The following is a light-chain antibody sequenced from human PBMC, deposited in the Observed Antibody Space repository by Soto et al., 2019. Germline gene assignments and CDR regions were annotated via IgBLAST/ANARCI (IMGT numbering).Light chain of an antibody. Sequence: DIQMTQSPSSLSASVGDRVTITCRASQGIINYLAWYQQKPGKAPKLLIYAASTLQSGVTSRFSGSGSGTDFTLTISGLQPEDVAPYYCQKYNSAPLSFGGGTKVEI. J-gene: IGKJ4*01. CDR3: QKYNSAPLS. V-gene: IGKV1-27*01. CDR2: AAS. CDR1: QGIINY.